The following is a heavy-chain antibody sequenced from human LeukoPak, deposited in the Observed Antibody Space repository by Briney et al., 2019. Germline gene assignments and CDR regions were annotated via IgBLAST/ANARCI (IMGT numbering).Heavy chain of an antibody. V-gene: IGHV1-18*01. CDR1: GGTFSSYA. J-gene: IGHJ4*02. CDR2: ISASNGNT. CDR3: ARALSRGYSGYDYGLGY. D-gene: IGHD5-12*01. Sequence: ASVKVSCKASGGTFSSYAISWVRQAPGQGLEWMGWISASNGNTNYAQKLQGRVTMTTETSTSTAYMELRSLRSDDTAVYYCARALSRGYSGYDYGLGYWGQGTLVTVSS.